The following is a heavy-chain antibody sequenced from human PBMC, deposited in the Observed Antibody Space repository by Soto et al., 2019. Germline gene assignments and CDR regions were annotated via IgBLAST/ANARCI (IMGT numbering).Heavy chain of an antibody. V-gene: IGHV3-74*01. J-gene: IGHJ4*02. CDR1: GFTFSSYW. CDR2: INSDGSTT. CDR3: AREPFYCSGGSCYSGEGEY. Sequence: EVQLVESGGGLVQPGGSLRLSCAASGFTFSSYWMHWVRQAPGKGLVWVSRINSDGSTTSYADSVKGRFTISRDNAKDTLYLQMNSLGAEDTAVYYCAREPFYCSGGSCYSGEGEYWGQGTLVTVSS. D-gene: IGHD2-15*01.